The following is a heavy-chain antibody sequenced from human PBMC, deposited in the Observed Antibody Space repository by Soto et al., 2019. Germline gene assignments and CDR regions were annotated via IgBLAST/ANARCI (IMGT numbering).Heavy chain of an antibody. CDR1: GGTFSSYT. J-gene: IGHJ4*02. V-gene: IGHV1-69*02. Sequence: QVQLVQSGAEVKKPGSSVKVSCKASGGTFSSYTISWGRQAPGQGLEWMGRIIPILGIANYAQKFQGRVTITADKSTSTAYMELSSLRSEDTAVYYCARGPLGGYVRLDYSGQGTLVTVSS. D-gene: IGHD1-1*01. CDR2: IIPILGIA. CDR3: ARGPLGGYVRLDY.